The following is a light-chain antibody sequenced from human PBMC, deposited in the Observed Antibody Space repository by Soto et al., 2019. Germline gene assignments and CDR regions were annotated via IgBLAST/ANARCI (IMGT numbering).Light chain of an antibody. CDR3: HQYSGYPLT. CDR2: DAS. J-gene: IGKJ4*01. CDR1: QSISML. V-gene: IGKV1-5*01. Sequence: DIQMTQSPPTLSASIGDRVPIACRTSQSISMLLAWYRRKPGEAPTLLIYDASILETGIPSRFRGSGSGTEFSLTINSLQPDAIADYYCHQYSGYPLTFGGGTKV.